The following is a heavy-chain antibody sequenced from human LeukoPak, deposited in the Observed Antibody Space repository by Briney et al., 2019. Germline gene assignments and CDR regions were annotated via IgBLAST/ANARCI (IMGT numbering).Heavy chain of an antibody. D-gene: IGHD6-13*01. CDR1: GFTFSSYG. Sequence: PGGSLRLSCAASGFTFSSYGMHWVRQAPGKGLEWVAVISYDGSNKYYADSVKGRSTISRDNSKNTLYLQMNSLRAEDTAVYYCAKGYSSSWYRNAFDTWGQGTMVTVSS. V-gene: IGHV3-30*18. CDR2: ISYDGSNK. J-gene: IGHJ3*02. CDR3: AKGYSSSWYRNAFDT.